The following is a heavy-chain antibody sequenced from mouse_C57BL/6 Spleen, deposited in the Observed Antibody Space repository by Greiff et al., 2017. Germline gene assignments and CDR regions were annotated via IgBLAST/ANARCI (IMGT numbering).Heavy chain of an antibody. CDR1: GYTFTDYN. Sequence: VQLKESGPELVKPGASVKMSCKASGYTFTDYNMHWVKQSHGKSLEWIGYINPNNGGTSYNQKIKGKATLTVNKSSSTAYMELRSLTSEDSAVYYCARDYYGSSFDYYAMDYWGQGTSVTVSS. J-gene: IGHJ4*01. D-gene: IGHD1-1*01. V-gene: IGHV1-22*01. CDR3: ARDYYGSSFDYYAMDY. CDR2: INPNNGGT.